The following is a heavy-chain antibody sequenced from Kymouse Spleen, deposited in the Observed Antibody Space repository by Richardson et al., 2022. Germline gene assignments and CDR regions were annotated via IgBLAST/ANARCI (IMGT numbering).Heavy chain of an antibody. V-gene: IGHV4-34*01. CDR3: ARAGFEYSSSGDYFDY. CDR2: INHSGST. D-gene: IGHD6-6*01. J-gene: IGHJ4*02. CDR1: GGSFSGYY. Sequence: QVQLQQWGAGLLKPSETLSLTCAVYGGSFSGYYWSWIRQPPGKGLEWIGEINHSGSTNYNPSLKSRVTISVDTSKNQFSLKLSSVTAADTAVYYCARAGFEYSSSGDYFDYWGQGTLVTVSS.